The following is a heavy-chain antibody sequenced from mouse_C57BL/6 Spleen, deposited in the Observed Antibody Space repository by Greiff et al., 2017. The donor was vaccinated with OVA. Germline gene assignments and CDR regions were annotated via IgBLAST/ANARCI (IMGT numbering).Heavy chain of an antibody. J-gene: IGHJ2*01. Sequence: QVQLQQSGPELVKPGASVKISCKASGYAFSSSWMNWVKQRPGKGLEWIGRIYPGDGDTNYNGKFKGKATLTADKSSSTAYMQLSSLTSEDSAVYFCARFDYDLFYFDYWGQGTTLTVSS. CDR2: IYPGDGDT. CDR3: ARFDYDLFYFDY. D-gene: IGHD2-4*01. V-gene: IGHV1-82*01. CDR1: GYAFSSSW.